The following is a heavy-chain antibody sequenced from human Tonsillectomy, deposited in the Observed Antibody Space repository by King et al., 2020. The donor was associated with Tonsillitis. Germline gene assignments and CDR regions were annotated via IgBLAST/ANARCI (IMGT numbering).Heavy chain of an antibody. CDR1: GFTFSSYS. V-gene: IGHV3-48*01. J-gene: IGHJ4*02. CDR2: IDSRSSGI. D-gene: IGHD1-26*01. CDR3: TREDLPVGPGGFDY. Sequence: VQLVESGGGLVQPGGSLRLSCAASGFTFSSYSMNWVRQAPGKGLEWVAFIDSRSSGIFYADSVKGRFTISRDNAKNSLYLQMNSLRAEDTAVYYCTREDLPVGPGGFDYWGQGPLVIVSS.